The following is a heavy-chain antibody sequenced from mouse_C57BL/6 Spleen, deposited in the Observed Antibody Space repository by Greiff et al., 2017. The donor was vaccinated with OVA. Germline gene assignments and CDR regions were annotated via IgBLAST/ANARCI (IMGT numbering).Heavy chain of an antibody. Sequence: QVQLQQSGAELMKPGASVRLSCKATGYTFTGYWIEWVKQRPGHGLEWIGGIVPGSGSTKYDEKFQGKATFTADTSSNPAYMQLSSLTTEDSSISYCARYHSFSYFDYWGQGTTLTVSS. V-gene: IGHV1-9*01. CDR1: GYTFTGYW. CDR3: ARYHSFSYFDY. CDR2: IVPGSGST. J-gene: IGHJ2*01. D-gene: IGHD2-12*01.